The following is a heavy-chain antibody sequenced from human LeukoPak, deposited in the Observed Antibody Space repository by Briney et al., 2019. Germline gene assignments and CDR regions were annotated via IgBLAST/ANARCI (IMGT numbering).Heavy chain of an antibody. CDR1: GGSISSAGYY. Sequence: SGTLSLTCSVPGGSISSAGYYWSWVRHHPGKGLEWIRYMSYTGNTYCNPPLMRRLTISIVTSKSQFSLKVSSVNAADTVVYFCARVVGRSTRFVDYGGQRTVVTVSS. D-gene: IGHD2-15*01. V-gene: IGHV4-31*03. J-gene: IGHJ4*02. CDR2: MSYTGNT. CDR3: ARVVGRSTRFVDY.